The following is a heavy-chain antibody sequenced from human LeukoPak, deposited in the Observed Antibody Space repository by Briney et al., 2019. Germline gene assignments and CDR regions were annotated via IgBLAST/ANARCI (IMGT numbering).Heavy chain of an antibody. CDR2: IYYSGST. Sequence: PSETLSLTCTVSGGSISSYYWSWIRQPPGKGLEWIGYIYYSGSTNYNPPLKSRVTISVDTSKNQFSLKLSSVTAADTAVYYCASRSSDSSGYYREGTDAFDIWGQGTMVTVSS. V-gene: IGHV4-59*01. J-gene: IGHJ3*02. CDR3: ASRSSDSSGYYREGTDAFDI. D-gene: IGHD3-22*01. CDR1: GGSISSYY.